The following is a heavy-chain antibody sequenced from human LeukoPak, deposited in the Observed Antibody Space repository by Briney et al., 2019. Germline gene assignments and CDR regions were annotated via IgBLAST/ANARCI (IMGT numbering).Heavy chain of an antibody. D-gene: IGHD5-18*01. J-gene: IGHJ4*02. CDR1: GFTFSTYN. V-gene: IGHV3-21*04. CDR3: ARQPIYSYGATGYYFDY. Sequence: GGSLRLSCAASGFTFSTYNMNWVRQAPGKGLEWVSSISSSTSYIFYADSVKGRFTISRDNAKNSLYLQMNSLRAEDTAVYYCARQPIYSYGATGYYFDYWGQGTLVTVSS. CDR2: ISSSTSYI.